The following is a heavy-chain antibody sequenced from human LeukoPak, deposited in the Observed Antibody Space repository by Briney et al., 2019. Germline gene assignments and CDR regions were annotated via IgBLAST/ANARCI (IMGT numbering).Heavy chain of an antibody. J-gene: IGHJ4*02. D-gene: IGHD2-2*01. CDR3: ARGADCSSTSCPYYLDY. V-gene: IGHV4-34*01. CDR1: GGSFSGYY. Sequence: SETLSLTCAVYGGSFSGYYWSWIRQPPGKGLEWIGEINHSGSTNYNPSLKSRVTISVDTSKNQFSLKLSSVTAADTAVYYCARGADCSSTSCPYYLDYWGQGTLVTVSS. CDR2: INHSGST.